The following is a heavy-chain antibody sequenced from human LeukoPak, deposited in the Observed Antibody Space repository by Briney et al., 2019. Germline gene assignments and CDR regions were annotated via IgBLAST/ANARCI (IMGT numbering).Heavy chain of an antibody. Sequence: PGGSLRLSCAASGFTFSPYWMSWVRQAPGKGLEWVASIKPDGSGKYYVDSVKGRFTISRDNAKNALYLQLNSLRAEDTAVYFRVRLGDSSGYYDYWGQGTLVTVSS. J-gene: IGHJ4*02. CDR1: GFTFSPYW. CDR3: VRLGDSSGYYDY. V-gene: IGHV3-7*01. CDR2: IKPDGSGK. D-gene: IGHD3-22*01.